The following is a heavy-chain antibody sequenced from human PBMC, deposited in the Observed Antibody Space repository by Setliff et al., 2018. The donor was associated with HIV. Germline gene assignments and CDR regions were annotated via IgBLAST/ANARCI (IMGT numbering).Heavy chain of an antibody. D-gene: IGHD3-22*01. CDR3: ARDNYYDTSGAIGY. CDR2: IIPIFGTT. V-gene: IGHV1-69*13. J-gene: IGHJ4*02. CDR1: GGTFSRHT. Sequence: AVKVSCKSSGGTFSRHTISWVRQAPGQGLEWMGGIIPIFGTTNYAQNFQGRVSITADASTSTAYMELSSLTSEDTAVYFCARDNYYDTSGAIGYWGQGTMVTVSS.